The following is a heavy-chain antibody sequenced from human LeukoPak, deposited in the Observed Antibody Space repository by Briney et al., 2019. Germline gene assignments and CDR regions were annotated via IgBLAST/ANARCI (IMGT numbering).Heavy chain of an antibody. J-gene: IGHJ4*02. CDR1: GGSISSYY. D-gene: IGHD6-13*01. CDR2: IYYSGST. V-gene: IGHV4-59*01. Sequence: TSETLSLTYTVSGGSISSYYWSWIRQPPGKGLEWIGYIYYSGSTNYNPSLKSRVTISVDTSKNQFSLKLSSVTAADTALYYCARSRGYFDYWGQGTLVTVSS. CDR3: ARSRGYFDY.